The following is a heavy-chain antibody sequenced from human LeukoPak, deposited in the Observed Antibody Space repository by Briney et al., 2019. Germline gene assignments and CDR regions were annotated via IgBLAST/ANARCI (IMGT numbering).Heavy chain of an antibody. D-gene: IGHD3-22*01. CDR3: ARGLYDIRGLGWDY. J-gene: IGHJ4*02. CDR2: IKKDGSTK. CDR1: GFTFSSYW. V-gene: IGHV3-7*01. Sequence: PGGSLRLSCAASGFTFSSYWMSWVRQAPGKGLEWVANIKKDGSTKTYADSVKGRFTISRDNAKNSLYLQMDSLRDEDTAIYYCARGLYDIRGLGWDYWGQGTLVTVSS.